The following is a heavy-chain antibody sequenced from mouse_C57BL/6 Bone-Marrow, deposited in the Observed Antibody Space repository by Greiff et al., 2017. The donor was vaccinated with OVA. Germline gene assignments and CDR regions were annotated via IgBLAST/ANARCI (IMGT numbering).Heavy chain of an antibody. CDR3: ARQLAY. CDR2: ISYSGST. Sequence: EVQLQESGPGLVKPSQSLSLTCTVTGYSITSDYAWNWIRQFPGNKLEWMGYISYSGSTTYNPSLKSRLSITRDTSKNQFFLQLNSVTTEDTATYYCARQLAYWGQGTLVTVSA. CDR1: GYSITSDYA. V-gene: IGHV3-2*02. J-gene: IGHJ3*01.